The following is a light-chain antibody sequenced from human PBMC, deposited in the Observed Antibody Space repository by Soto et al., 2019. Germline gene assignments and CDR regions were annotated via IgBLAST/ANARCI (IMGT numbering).Light chain of an antibody. Sequence: IVMTQSPDSLSVSLGETATIDCNSSQGVLYSSNNKNYLAWYQQKPGQPPKLLIYWASTRESGVPDRFSGSGSGTDFTLTISSLQAEDVAVYYCQQYYSTPLTFGGGTKVDIK. V-gene: IGKV4-1*01. J-gene: IGKJ4*01. CDR2: WAS. CDR1: QGVLYSSNNKNY. CDR3: QQYYSTPLT.